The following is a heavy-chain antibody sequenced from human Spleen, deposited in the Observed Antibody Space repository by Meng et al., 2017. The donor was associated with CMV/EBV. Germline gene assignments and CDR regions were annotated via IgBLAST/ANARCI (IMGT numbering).Heavy chain of an antibody. J-gene: IGHJ4*02. Sequence: GGSLRLSCAASGFTCSRCWMHWVRQAPGKGLEWVAVVSYDGSDQYYADSVKGRFTISRDNSRNTLYLQMNSLRSEDTAVYYCARDPFGVTVTEFDYWGQGTLVTVSS. V-gene: IGHV3-30-3*01. CDR2: VSYDGSDQ. CDR1: GFTCSRCW. CDR3: ARDPFGVTVTEFDY. D-gene: IGHD2-8*01.